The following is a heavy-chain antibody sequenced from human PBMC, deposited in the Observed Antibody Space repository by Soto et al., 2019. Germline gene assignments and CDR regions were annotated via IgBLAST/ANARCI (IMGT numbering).Heavy chain of an antibody. J-gene: IGHJ1*01. CDR2: TSYDGSDK. CDR1: GFTFRSYV. CDR3: ARWGTTGGLDV. V-gene: IGHV3-30*19. D-gene: IGHD3-16*01. Sequence: QVQLVESGGGVVQPGTSLRVSCVGSGFTFRSYVIHWVRQAPGKGLEWVALTSYDGSDKYYDDSVRGRFTISRDNSRNTVDQQMDSLRLEDTALYYCARWGTTGGLDVWGQGTVVSVSS.